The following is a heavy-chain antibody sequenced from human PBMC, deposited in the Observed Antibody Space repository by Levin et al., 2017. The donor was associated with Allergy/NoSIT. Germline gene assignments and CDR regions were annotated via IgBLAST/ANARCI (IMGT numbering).Heavy chain of an antibody. V-gene: IGHV3-23*01. Sequence: LAGGSLRLSCAASGFTFSSYAMSWVRQAPGKGLEWVSAIYASADSIYYSDSVKGRFTISRDSSKNTLYLHMNSLRAEDTAVYYCARSSRGYGTFDYWGQGPLVTVSS. CDR3: ARSSRGYGTFDY. D-gene: IGHD5-12*01. J-gene: IGHJ4*02. CDR1: GFTFSSYA. CDR2: IYASADSI.